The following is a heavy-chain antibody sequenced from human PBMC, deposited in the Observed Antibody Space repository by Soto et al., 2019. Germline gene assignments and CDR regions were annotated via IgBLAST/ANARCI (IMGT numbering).Heavy chain of an antibody. CDR1: GESFSGYY. CDR3: ARGWQFLTY. CDR2: INHSGST. D-gene: IGHD6-19*01. J-gene: IGHJ4*02. V-gene: IGHV4-34*01. Sequence: PSETLSLTCAVYGESFSGYYWSWIRQSPEKGLEWLAEINHSGSTNYNPSLKSRVTVSVDTSKNQFFLKLNSVTAADAAVYYCARGWQFLTYWGQGALVTVSS.